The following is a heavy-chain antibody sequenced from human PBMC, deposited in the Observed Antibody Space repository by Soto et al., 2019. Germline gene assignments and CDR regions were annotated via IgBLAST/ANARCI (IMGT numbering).Heavy chain of an antibody. CDR1: GGTFSSYT. D-gene: IGHD2-8*01. J-gene: IGHJ4*02. Sequence: QVQLVQSGAEVKKPGSSVKVSCKASGGTFSSYTISCVRQAPGQGLECMGRIIPILGIANYAQKFQGRVKITADKSTSTASMGLGSLRSEDTAVYYWAGGHMVRRVYDYWGQGTLVTGSS. CDR2: IIPILGIA. CDR3: AGGHMVRRVYDY. V-gene: IGHV1-69*02.